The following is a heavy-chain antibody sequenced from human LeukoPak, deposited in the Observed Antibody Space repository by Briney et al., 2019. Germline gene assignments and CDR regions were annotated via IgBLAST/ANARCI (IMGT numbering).Heavy chain of an antibody. CDR1: GLTFSSYS. J-gene: IGHJ4*02. V-gene: IGHV3-21*01. CDR3: ARDPGIQLWFPDY. D-gene: IGHD5-18*01. Sequence: GGSLRLSCAASGLTFSSYSMNWVRQAPGKGLEWVSSISSSSSYIYYADSVKGRFTISRDNAKNSLYLQMNSLRAEDTAVYYCARDPGIQLWFPDYWGQGTLVTVSS. CDR2: ISSSSSYI.